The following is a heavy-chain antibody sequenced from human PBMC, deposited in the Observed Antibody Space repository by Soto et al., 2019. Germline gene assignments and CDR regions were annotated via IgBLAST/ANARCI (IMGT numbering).Heavy chain of an antibody. Sequence: GGSLRVWCAASGCTFSSYSMNWVRQAPGKGLEWVSSISSSSSYIYYADSVKGRFTISRDNAKNSLYLQMNSLRAEDTAVYYCARVPPFTISWFDPWGQAPLVTAS. CDR3: ARVPPFTISWFDP. J-gene: IGHJ5*02. CDR2: ISSSSSYI. CDR1: GCTFSSYS. V-gene: IGHV3-21*01.